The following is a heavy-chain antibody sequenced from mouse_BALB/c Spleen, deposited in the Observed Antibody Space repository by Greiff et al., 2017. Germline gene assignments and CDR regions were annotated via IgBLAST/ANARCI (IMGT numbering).Heavy chain of an antibody. CDR1: GFSLTSYG. V-gene: IGHV2-2*02. CDR2: IWSGGST. J-gene: IGHJ4*01. CDR3: ARKGKIDYAMDY. Sequence: QVQLKESGPGLVQPSQSLSITCTVSGFSLTSYGVHWVRQSPGKGLEWLGVIWSGGSTDYNAAFISRLSISKDNSKSQVFFKMNSLQANDTAIYYCARKGKIDYAMDYWGQGTSVTVSS.